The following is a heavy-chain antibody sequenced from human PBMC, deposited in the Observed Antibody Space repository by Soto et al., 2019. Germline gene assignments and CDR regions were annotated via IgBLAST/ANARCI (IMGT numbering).Heavy chain of an antibody. CDR3: ARGIATSYCSGGSCPDDAFDI. Sequence: ASVKVSCTASGYTFTSYDINWVRQATGQGLEWMGWMNPNSGNTGYAQKFQGRVTMTRNTSISTAYMELSSLRSEDTAVYYCARGIATSYCSGGSCPDDAFDIWGQGTMVTVSS. CDR1: GYTFTSYD. V-gene: IGHV1-8*01. CDR2: MNPNSGNT. J-gene: IGHJ3*02. D-gene: IGHD2-15*01.